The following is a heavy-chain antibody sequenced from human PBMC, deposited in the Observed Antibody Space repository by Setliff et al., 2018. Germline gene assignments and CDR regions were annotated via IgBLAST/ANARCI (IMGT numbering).Heavy chain of an antibody. CDR3: ARGHCSSDRCSAGWFDP. D-gene: IGHD2-2*01. V-gene: IGHV4-34*01. J-gene: IGHJ5*02. Sequence: PSETLSLTCAVYGESFSGHYWSWIRQPPGKGLEWIGEINHTGSPNYKNPSLASRATISVDSAKNQVSLRLSSVTAADTAVYYCARGHCSSDRCSAGWFDPWGQGTLVTVSS. CDR1: GESFSGHY. CDR2: INHTGSP.